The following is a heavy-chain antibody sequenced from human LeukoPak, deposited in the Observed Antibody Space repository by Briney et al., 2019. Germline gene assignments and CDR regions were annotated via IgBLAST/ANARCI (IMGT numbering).Heavy chain of an antibody. CDR1: GGSISSGGYY. J-gene: IGHJ4*02. V-gene: IGHV4-39*07. D-gene: IGHD2-2*01. Sequence: PSETLSLTCTVSGGSISSGGYYWSWIRQPPGKGLEWIGEINHSGSTNYNPSLKSRVTISVDTSKNQFSLKLSSVTAADTAVYYCARDAPRYCSSTSCVRNFDYWGQGTLVTVSS. CDR3: ARDAPRYCSSTSCVRNFDY. CDR2: INHSGST.